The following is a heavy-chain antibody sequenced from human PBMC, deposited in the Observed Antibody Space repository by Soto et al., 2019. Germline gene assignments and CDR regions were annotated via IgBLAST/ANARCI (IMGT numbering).Heavy chain of an antibody. CDR3: AREDSNLDAFDV. J-gene: IGHJ3*01. D-gene: IGHD4-4*01. CDR2: INEDGTRT. V-gene: IGHV3-74*01. CDR1: EFTLSTYW. Sequence: EVQLVESGGELVQPGGSLRLSCVGAEFTLSTYWMHWVRQAPGRGLVWVSRINEDGTRTVYADSVKGRFTISRDDATNTPYLQLNSLRAEDTAVYYCAREDSNLDAFDVWGQGTMVTVSS.